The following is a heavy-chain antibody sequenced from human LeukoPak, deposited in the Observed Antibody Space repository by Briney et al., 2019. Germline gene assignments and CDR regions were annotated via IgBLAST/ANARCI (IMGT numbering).Heavy chain of an antibody. J-gene: IGHJ6*02. D-gene: IGHD6-13*01. CDR1: GGSISSGGYY. CDR3: ARAEYSSSWYEGGYGMDV. CDR2: IYHSGST. V-gene: IGHV4-30-2*01. Sequence: PSETLSLTCTVSGGSISSGGYYWSWIRQAPGKGLEWIGYIYHSGSTYYNPSLKSRVTISVDRSKNQFSLKLSSVTAADTAVYYCARAEYSSSWYEGGYGMDVWGQGTTVTVSS.